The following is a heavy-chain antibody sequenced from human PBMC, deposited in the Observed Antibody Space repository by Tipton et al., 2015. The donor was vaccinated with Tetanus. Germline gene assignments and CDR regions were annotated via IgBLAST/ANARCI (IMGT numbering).Heavy chain of an antibody. V-gene: IGHV4-34*01. D-gene: IGHD3-16*01. CDR1: GFTFSDYY. Sequence: LRLSCAASGFTFSDYYLSWIRQPPGKGLEWIGEINHSGSTNYNPSLKSRVTISVDTSKNQFSLKLSSVTAADTAVYYCARDSRVLGPWFYWGQGTLVTVSS. CDR3: ARDSRVLGPWFY. CDR2: INHSGST. J-gene: IGHJ4*02.